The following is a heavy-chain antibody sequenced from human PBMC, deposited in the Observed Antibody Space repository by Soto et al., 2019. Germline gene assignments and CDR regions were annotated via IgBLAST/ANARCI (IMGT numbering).Heavy chain of an antibody. CDR1: EGSIRGYY. V-gene: IGHV4-59*01. CDR3: ARGASNWQYFDY. J-gene: IGHJ4*02. CDR2: LHYTGIS. D-gene: IGHD4-4*01. Sequence: PSETLSLTCTVSEGSIRGYYWIWIRQPPGKGLEWIGYLHYTGISNYNSSLKSRVTMSLDTSKNQFSLKLSSVSAADTAIYYCARGASNWQYFDYWGQGALVNVSS.